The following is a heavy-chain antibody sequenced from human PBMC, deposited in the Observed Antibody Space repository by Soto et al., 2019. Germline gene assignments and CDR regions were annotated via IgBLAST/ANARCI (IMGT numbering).Heavy chain of an antibody. D-gene: IGHD2-8*01. J-gene: IGHJ3*02. CDR1: GFTFSSYS. CDR2: ISSSSSYI. Sequence: GGSLRLSCAASGFTFSSYSMNWVRQAPGKGLEWVSSISSSSSYIYYADSVKGRFTISRDNAKNSLYLQMNSLRAEDTAVYYCARDSIRDIVLMVYAWDIWGQGTMVTVSS. V-gene: IGHV3-21*01. CDR3: ARDSIRDIVLMVYAWDI.